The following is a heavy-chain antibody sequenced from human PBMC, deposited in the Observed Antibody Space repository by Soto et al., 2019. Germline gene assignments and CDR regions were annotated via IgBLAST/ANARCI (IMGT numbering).Heavy chain of an antibody. J-gene: IGHJ4*02. CDR2: ISSSGSTI. D-gene: IGHD3-22*01. CDR1: GFTFSSYE. CDR3: ASDMYYYDSSGYSYYFDY. V-gene: IGHV3-48*03. Sequence: GESLKISCAASGFTFSSYEMNWVRQAPGKGLEWVSYISSSGSTIYYADSVKGRFTISRDNAKNSLYLQMNSLRAEDTAVYYCASDMYYYDSSGYSYYFDYWGQGTLVTVSS.